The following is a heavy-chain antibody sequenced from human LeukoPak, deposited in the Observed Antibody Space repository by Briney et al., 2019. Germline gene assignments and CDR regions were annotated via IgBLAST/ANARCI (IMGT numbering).Heavy chain of an antibody. CDR3: ARDGSHY. J-gene: IGHJ1*01. CDR1: GFTFSIYA. Sequence: GGSLRLSCAASGFTFSIYAMSWVRQAPGKGLEWVSVIYSGGSTYYADSVKGRFTISRDNSKNTLYLQMNSLRAEDTAVYYCARDGSHYWGQGTLVTVSS. V-gene: IGHV3-66*01. CDR2: IYSGGST.